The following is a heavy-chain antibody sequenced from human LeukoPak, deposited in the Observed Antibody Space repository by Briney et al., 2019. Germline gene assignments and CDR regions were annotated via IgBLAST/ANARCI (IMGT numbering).Heavy chain of an antibody. CDR2: IIPIFGTA. J-gene: IGHJ6*02. V-gene: IGHV1-69*13. Sequence: ASVTVSCKASGGTFSSYAISWVRQAPGQGLEWMGGIIPIFGTANYAQKFQGRVTITADESTSTAYMELSSLRSEDTAVYYCARAEERSDYYYYGMDVWGQGTTVTVSS. CDR1: GGTFSSYA. CDR3: ARAEERSDYYYYGMDV.